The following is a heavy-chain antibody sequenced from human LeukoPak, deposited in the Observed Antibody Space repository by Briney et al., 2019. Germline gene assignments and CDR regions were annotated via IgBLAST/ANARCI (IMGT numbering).Heavy chain of an antibody. J-gene: IGHJ4*02. CDR3: AREGEVGATLFDY. CDR2: ISSSGSTI. V-gene: IGHV3-11*01. Sequence: GGSLRLSCAASGFTFSDYYMSWIRQAPGKGLEWVSYISSSGSTIYYADSVKGRFTISGDNAKNSLYLQMNSLRAEDTAVYYCAREGEVGATLFDYWGQGTLVTVSS. CDR1: GFTFSDYY. D-gene: IGHD1-26*01.